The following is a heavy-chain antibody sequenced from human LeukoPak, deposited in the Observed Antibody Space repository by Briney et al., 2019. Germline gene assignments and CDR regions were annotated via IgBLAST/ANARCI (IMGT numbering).Heavy chain of an antibody. D-gene: IGHD2-2*01. J-gene: IGHJ5*02. Sequence: GASVKVSCKASGYTFTGYYMHWVRQALGQGLEWMGWINPNSGGTNYAQKFQGRVTMTRDTSISTAYMELSRLRSDDTAVYYCARGRYCSSTSCYAGGGVDWFDPWGQGTLVTVSS. CDR3: ARGRYCSSTSCYAGGGVDWFDP. V-gene: IGHV1-2*02. CDR2: INPNSGGT. CDR1: GYTFTGYY.